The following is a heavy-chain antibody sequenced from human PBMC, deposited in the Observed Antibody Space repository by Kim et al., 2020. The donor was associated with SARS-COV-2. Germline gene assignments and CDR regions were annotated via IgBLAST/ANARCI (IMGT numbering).Heavy chain of an antibody. CDR3: ARGRDWLPLYGMDV. V-gene: IGHV3-21*01. D-gene: IGHD3-9*01. Sequence: GGSLRLSCAASGFTFSSYSMNWVRQAPGKGLEWVSSISSSSSYIYYADSVKGRFTISRDNAKNSLYLQMNSLRAEDTAVYYCARGRDWLPLYGMDVWGQGTTVTVSS. J-gene: IGHJ6*02. CDR1: GFTFSSYS. CDR2: ISSSSSYI.